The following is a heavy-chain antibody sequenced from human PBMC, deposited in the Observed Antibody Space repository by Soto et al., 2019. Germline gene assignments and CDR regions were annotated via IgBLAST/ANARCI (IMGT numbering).Heavy chain of an antibody. Sequence: ASVKVSCKASGYTFTTYGISWVRQAPGQGLEWMVSVYNGNTNYAERLQGRVTMTTDTSTSTAYMEMWRLRSDDTAMYYCARSYSYGSYWYFDLWGRGTMVTVYS. CDR2: SVYNGNT. CDR3: ARSYSYGSYWYFDL. D-gene: IGHD5-18*01. J-gene: IGHJ2*01. V-gene: IGHV1-18*04. CDR1: GYTFTTYG.